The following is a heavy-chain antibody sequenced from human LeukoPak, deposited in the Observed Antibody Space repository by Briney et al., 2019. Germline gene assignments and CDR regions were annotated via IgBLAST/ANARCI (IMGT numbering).Heavy chain of an antibody. J-gene: IGHJ5*02. Sequence: SQTLSLTRTVSGGSISSGSYYWSWIRQPAGRGLEWIGRIYTSGSTNYNPSLKSRATISVDTSKNQFSLKLSSVTAADTAVYYCARVTHYYDSSGYGIDPWGQGTLVTVSS. V-gene: IGHV4-61*02. D-gene: IGHD3-22*01. CDR2: IYTSGST. CDR3: ARVTHYYDSSGYGIDP. CDR1: GGSISSGSYY.